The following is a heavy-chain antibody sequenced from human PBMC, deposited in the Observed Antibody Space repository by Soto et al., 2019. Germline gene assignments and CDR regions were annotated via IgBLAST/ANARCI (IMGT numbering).Heavy chain of an antibody. D-gene: IGHD6-6*01. CDR1: GFTFSSYA. V-gene: IGHV3-23*01. Sequence: PGGSLRLSCAASGFTFSSYAMSWVRQAPGKGLEWVSAISGSGGSTYYADSVKGRFTISRDNSKNTLYLQMNSLRAEDTAVYYCAKGEFQAARRYYYGMDVWGQGTTVTVSS. CDR2: ISGSGGST. CDR3: AKGEFQAARRYYYGMDV. J-gene: IGHJ6*02.